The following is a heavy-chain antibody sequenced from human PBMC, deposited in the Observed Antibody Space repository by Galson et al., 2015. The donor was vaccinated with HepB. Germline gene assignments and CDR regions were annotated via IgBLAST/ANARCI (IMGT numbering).Heavy chain of an antibody. J-gene: IGHJ4*02. D-gene: IGHD3-3*01. CDR1: GGIFSSYA. CDR2: IVPLFGTA. V-gene: IGHV1-69*13. CDR3: ARIRRLHDFWGGYSDF. Sequence: SVKVSCKASGGIFSSYAISWVRQAPGQGLEWMGAIVPLFGTADSAQKFQGRLTITADESTSTAYMELSGLRSEDAAVYYCARIRRLHDFWGGYSDFWGQGTLVTVSS.